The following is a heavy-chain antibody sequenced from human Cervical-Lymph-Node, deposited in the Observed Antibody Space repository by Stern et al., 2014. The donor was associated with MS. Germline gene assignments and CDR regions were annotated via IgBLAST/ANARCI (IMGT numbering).Heavy chain of an antibody. CDR3: ARSRVWGGTDY. V-gene: IGHV1-3*01. D-gene: IGHD3-16*01. CDR2: INAGNGNT. Sequence: QVQLLQPGAEVKKPGASVKVSCKASGYTFTSYAMPWVRQAPGQRLEWMGWINAGNGNTKYSQKFQGRVTITTDTSASKDYLELSSLRSEDTAAYYCARSRVWGGTDYWGQGTLVTVSS. J-gene: IGHJ4*02. CDR1: GYTFTSYA.